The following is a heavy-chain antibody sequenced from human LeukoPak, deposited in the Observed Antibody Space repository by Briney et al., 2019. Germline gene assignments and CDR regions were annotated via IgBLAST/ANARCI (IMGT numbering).Heavy chain of an antibody. CDR1: GGSISSYY. D-gene: IGHD3-16*01. CDR3: ARAAGASWGGSFDY. J-gene: IGHJ4*02. Sequence: SETLSLTCTVSGGSISSYYWSWIRQPPGKGLEWIGYIYYSGSTNYNPSLKSRVTISVDTSKNQFSLKLSSVTAADTAVYYCARAAGASWGGSFDYWGQGTLVTVSS. V-gene: IGHV4-59*08. CDR2: IYYSGST.